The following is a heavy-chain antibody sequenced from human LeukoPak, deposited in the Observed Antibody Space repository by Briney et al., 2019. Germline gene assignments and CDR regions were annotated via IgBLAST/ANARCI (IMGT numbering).Heavy chain of an antibody. Sequence: PGRSLRLSCTASKFNLSSYAIHWVRQAPGKGLEWVAVISDDGGNKYYADSAKGRFTISRDNSKNTLSLLMNSLRAEDTALYYCAKRGSCTSISCLSTTLDSWGQGALVTVSS. CDR2: ISDDGGNK. J-gene: IGHJ4*02. CDR1: KFNLSSYA. CDR3: AKRGSCTSISCLSTTLDS. D-gene: IGHD2-2*01. V-gene: IGHV3-30-3*02.